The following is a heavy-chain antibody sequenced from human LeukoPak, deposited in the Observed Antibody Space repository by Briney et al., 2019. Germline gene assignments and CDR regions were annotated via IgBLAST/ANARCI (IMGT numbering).Heavy chain of an antibody. CDR2: IGHFTGDI. V-gene: IGHV3-21*01. D-gene: IGHD2-15*01. Sequence: GGSLRLSCVTSGFTFKSSSMSWVRQAPGKGLEWVAFIGHFTGDIFYADSVKGRFNISRDDAKDSVYLQMNSLRVDDTAVYFCARDPYTGSMFDYWGHGILVAVSS. CDR1: GFTFKSSS. CDR3: ARDPYTGSMFDY. J-gene: IGHJ4*01.